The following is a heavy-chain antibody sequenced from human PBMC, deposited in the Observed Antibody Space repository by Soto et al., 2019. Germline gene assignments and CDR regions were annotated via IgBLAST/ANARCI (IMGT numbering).Heavy chain of an antibody. J-gene: IGHJ3*02. CDR3: AKDMLSAAASDAFDI. D-gene: IGHD2-2*01. CDR1: GLTFSSYA. CDR2: ISRSGYST. V-gene: IGHV3-23*01. Sequence: EVQLLESGGGLVQPGGSLRLSCAASGLTFSSYAMTWVRQAPGKGLEWVSAISRSGYSTDYADSVKGRFTISRDNSKNTMYLQMNSLRVADTAVYYCAKDMLSAAASDAFDIWGQGTMVTVSS.